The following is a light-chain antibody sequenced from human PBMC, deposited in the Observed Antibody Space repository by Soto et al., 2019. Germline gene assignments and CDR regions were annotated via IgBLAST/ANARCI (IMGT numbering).Light chain of an antibody. Sequence: EKVMTQSPATLSVSPGERATLSCRASQSVSSKLAWYQQKPGQAPSLLIYGASTRATGTPARFSGSGSGTEFTLTISSLQSEDSAVYYCQQYNNWPPWTFGQGTKVEIK. CDR2: GAS. J-gene: IGKJ1*01. CDR3: QQYNNWPPWT. V-gene: IGKV3-15*01. CDR1: QSVSSK.